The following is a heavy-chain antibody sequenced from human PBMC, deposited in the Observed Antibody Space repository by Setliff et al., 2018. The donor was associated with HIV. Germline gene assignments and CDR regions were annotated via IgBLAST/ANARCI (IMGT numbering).Heavy chain of an antibody. CDR1: GFTFSRYW. CDR3: ATLWMRGGYFDT. CDR2: IKEDGSEE. D-gene: IGHD2-15*01. Sequence: GGSLRLSCAASGFTFSRYWMSWVRQAPGKGLEWVANIKEDGSEENYVDSVKGRFTISRDNAKNSLYLQMSSLRAEDTGVYYCATLWMRGGYFDTWGQGTLVTVSS. V-gene: IGHV3-7*01. J-gene: IGHJ4*02.